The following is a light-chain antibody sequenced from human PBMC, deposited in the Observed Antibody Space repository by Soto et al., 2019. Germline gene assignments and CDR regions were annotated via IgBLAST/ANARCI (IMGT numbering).Light chain of an antibody. J-gene: IGLJ2*01. CDR2: DVN. CDR3: TSWTTSTTMI. CDR1: SSDIGAYNY. V-gene: IGLV2-14*03. Sequence: QSALTQPASVSGSPGQSITISCPGTSSDIGAYNYVSWYQQHPGKAPKLMIYDVNIRPSGVSNRFSGSKSGNTASLTISGLQAEDEADYYCTSWTTSTTMIFGGGTKLTVL.